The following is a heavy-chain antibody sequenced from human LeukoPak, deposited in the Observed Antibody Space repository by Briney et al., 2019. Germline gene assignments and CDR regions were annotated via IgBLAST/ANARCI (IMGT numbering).Heavy chain of an antibody. CDR2: INPSGGST. CDR1: GYTFTSYY. Sequence: ASVKVSCKASGYTFTSYYMHWVRQAPGQGLEWMGIINPSGGSTSYAQKFQGRVTMTRDTSTSTVYMELSSLRSEDTVVYYCARAPADDAFDIWGQGTMVTVSS. J-gene: IGHJ3*02. CDR3: ARAPADDAFDI. V-gene: IGHV1-46*01.